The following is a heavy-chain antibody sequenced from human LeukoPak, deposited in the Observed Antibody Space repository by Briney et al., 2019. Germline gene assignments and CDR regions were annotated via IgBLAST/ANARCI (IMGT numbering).Heavy chain of an antibody. CDR1: GFTFSSYA. D-gene: IGHD3-22*01. CDR2: ISGSGGST. J-gene: IGHJ3*02. V-gene: IGHV3-23*01. CDR3: AKDLLGNYYDSSGYYYGAFDI. Sequence: PGGSLRLSCAASGFTFSSYAMSWVRQAPGKGLEWVSAISGSGGSTYYADSVKGRFTISRDNSKSTLYLQMNSLRAEDTAVYYCAKDLLGNYYDSSGYYYGAFDIWGQGTMVTVSS.